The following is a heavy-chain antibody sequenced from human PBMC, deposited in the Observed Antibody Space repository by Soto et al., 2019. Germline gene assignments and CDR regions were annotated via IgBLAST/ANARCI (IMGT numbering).Heavy chain of an antibody. J-gene: IGHJ6*02. CDR3: ARGDDWLLEDYHYYGMDV. V-gene: IGHV4-34*01. CDR1: GGSFSGYY. Sequence: SETLSLTCAVYGGSFSGYYWSWIRQPPGKGLEWIGEINHSGSTNYNPSLKSRVTISVDTSKNQFSLKLSSVTAADTAVYYCARGDDWLLEDYHYYGMDVWGQGTTVTVSS. D-gene: IGHD3-9*01. CDR2: INHSGST.